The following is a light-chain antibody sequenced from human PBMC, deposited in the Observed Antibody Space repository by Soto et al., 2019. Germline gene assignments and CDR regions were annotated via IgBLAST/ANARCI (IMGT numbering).Light chain of an antibody. J-gene: IGLJ2*01. CDR2: GNS. CDR1: SSNIGAPYD. CDR3: SSYTSSSTPLYVV. V-gene: IGLV1-40*01. Sequence: QSVLTQPPSVSGAPGQRVTISCTGSSSNIGAPYDVHWYQQLPGTAPKLLIYGNSNRPSGVSNRFSGSKSGNTASLTISGLQAEDEADYYCSSYTSSSTPLYVVFGGGTKVTVL.